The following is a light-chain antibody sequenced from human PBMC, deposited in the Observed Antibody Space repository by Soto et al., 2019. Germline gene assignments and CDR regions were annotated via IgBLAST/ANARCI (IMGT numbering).Light chain of an antibody. CDR3: QQYNTFPLT. CDR1: QSISSW. V-gene: IGKV1-5*03. Sequence: DIQMTQSPSTLSASVGDRVTITCRASQSISSWLAWYQQKPGQAPKLLIYKASSLEGGVPSRFSGSGSGTDFNITISSLQSDDFATYYCQQYNTFPLTFGGGTRLEI. J-gene: IGKJ5*01. CDR2: KAS.